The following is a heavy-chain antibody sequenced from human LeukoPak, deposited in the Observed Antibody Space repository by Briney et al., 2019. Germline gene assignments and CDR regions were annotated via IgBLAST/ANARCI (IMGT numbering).Heavy chain of an antibody. J-gene: IGHJ4*02. CDR3: ARYSYGSFDY. CDR2: IYYSGST. D-gene: IGHD5-18*01. Sequence: SETLSLTCTVPGGSISSHYWSWIRQPPGKGLEWIGYIYYSGSTNYNPSLKSRVTISVDTSKNQFSLKLSSVTAADTAVYYCARYSYGSFDYWGQGTLVTVSS. CDR1: GGSISSHY. V-gene: IGHV4-59*11.